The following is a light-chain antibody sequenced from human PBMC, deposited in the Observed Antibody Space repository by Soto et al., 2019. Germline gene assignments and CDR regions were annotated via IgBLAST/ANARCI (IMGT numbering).Light chain of an antibody. CDR3: QHYINSPWT. J-gene: IGKJ1*01. CDR1: QSLSREL. CDR2: ASS. Sequence: VMTQSPTTLAVSPGGRATLVFNASQSLSRELLAWYQQKPGQAPRLLIYASSRRATDIPDRFSGSGSGTDFTLTISRLEPEDFAVYYCQHYINSPWTFGQGTKVDI. V-gene: IGKV3-20*01.